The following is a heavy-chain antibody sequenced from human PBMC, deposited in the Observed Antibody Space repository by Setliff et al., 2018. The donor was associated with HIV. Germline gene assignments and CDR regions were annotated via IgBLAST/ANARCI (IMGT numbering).Heavy chain of an antibody. D-gene: IGHD6-19*01. CDR3: ARDRGHSSGWYSGSFDY. CDR2: IYTSGST. V-gene: IGHV4-61*02. Sequence: SETLSLTCTVSGGSISRGSYYWSWIRQPAGKGLEWIGRIYTSGSTNYNPSLKSRVAISVDTSKNQFSLKLSSVTAADTAVYYCARDRGHSSGWYSGSFDYWGQGTLVTVSS. CDR1: GGSISRGSYY. J-gene: IGHJ4*02.